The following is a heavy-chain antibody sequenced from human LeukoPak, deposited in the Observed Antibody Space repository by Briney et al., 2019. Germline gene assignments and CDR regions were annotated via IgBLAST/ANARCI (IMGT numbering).Heavy chain of an antibody. CDR3: ARDPGGRDHYYGMDV. Sequence: TGGSLRLSCAASGFTFSDYYMSWIRQAPGTGLEWVSYISSDSAYTNYADSLRGRFTISRDNAKNSLYLQMNSLRAEDTAVYYCARDPGGRDHYYGMDVWGQGTTVTVSS. CDR2: ISSDSAYT. D-gene: IGHD1-26*01. J-gene: IGHJ6*02. V-gene: IGHV3-11*06. CDR1: GFTFSDYY.